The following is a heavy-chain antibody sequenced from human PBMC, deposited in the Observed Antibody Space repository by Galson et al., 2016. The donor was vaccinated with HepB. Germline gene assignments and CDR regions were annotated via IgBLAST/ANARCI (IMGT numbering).Heavy chain of an antibody. D-gene: IGHD2-21*02. CDR2: DGRNT. V-gene: IGHV3-33*08. CDR3: ARDPTPYCYGGNCPKYYFYGLDV. Sequence: SLRLSCAVSGFMFNNFDMHWVRQTPGKGLEWVAFDGRNTYHADSVKGRFTISRDNSMSTLYLQMNSLRGDDTAVYYCARDPTPYCYGGNCPKYYFYGLDVWGQGTAVTVSS. CDR1: GFMFNNFD. J-gene: IGHJ6*02.